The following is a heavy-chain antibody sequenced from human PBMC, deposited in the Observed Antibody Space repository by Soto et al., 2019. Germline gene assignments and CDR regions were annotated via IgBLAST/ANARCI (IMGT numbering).Heavy chain of an antibody. CDR2: MTDTGLNT. J-gene: IGHJ4*02. CDR3: AKGIGQLWLLLDS. D-gene: IGHD5-18*01. Sequence: PGGSLRLSCAASGLTLSSFAMGWVRQAPGKGLEWVSAMTDTGLNTYYADSVKGRFTISRDTSRNTLYLQMSSLRAEDTAIYYCAKGIGQLWLLLDSWGQGTLVTVSS. CDR1: GLTLSSFA. V-gene: IGHV3-23*01.